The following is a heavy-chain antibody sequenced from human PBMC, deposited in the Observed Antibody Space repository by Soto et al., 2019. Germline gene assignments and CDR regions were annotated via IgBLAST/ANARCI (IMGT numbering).Heavy chain of an antibody. J-gene: IGHJ6*04. CDR2: INHSGST. CDR1: GGSFSGYY. V-gene: IGHV4-34*01. D-gene: IGHD2-21*02. CDR3: ARANSGGDCYRISPHYYYNYGIDV. Sequence: SETLSLTCAVYGGSFSGYYWSLIRQPPGKGLEWIGEINHSGSTNYNPSLKSRVTISVDTSKNQFSLKLSSVTAADTAVYSCARANSGGDCYRISPHYYYNYGIDVWHKVHTVAASS.